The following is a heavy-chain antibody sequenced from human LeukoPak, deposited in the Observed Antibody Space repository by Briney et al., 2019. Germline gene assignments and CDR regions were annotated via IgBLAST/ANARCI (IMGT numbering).Heavy chain of an antibody. CDR1: GFTFSSYG. Sequence: PGRSLRLSCAASGFTFSSYGMHWVRQAPGKGLEWVAVIWYDGSNKYYADSVKGRFTISRDNSKNTLYLQMNSLRAEDTAVYYCARDPARYCSSTSCYTYPDYWGQGTLVTVSS. CDR3: ARDPARYCSSTSCYTYPDY. V-gene: IGHV3-33*01. J-gene: IGHJ4*02. D-gene: IGHD2-2*02. CDR2: IWYDGSNK.